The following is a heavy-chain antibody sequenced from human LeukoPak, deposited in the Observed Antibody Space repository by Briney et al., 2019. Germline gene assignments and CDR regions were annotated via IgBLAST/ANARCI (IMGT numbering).Heavy chain of an antibody. D-gene: IGHD3-3*01. CDR1: GFTFSSYE. CDR2: ISSSGSTI. Sequence: PGGSLRLSCAASGFTFSSYEMNWVRQAPGKGLEWVSYISSSGSTIYYADSVKGRFTIPRDNAKNSLYMQMNSLRVEDTAVYYCAKPITISGATDAFDIWGQGTKVTVSS. J-gene: IGHJ3*02. CDR3: AKPITISGATDAFDI. V-gene: IGHV3-48*03.